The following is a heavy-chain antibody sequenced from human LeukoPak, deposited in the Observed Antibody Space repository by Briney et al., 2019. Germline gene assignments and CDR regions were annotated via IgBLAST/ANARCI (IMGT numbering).Heavy chain of an antibody. CDR1: GFTFSSYG. CDR3: AKDLSADGAAAAGHFDY. D-gene: IGHD6-13*01. CDR2: ISYDGSNK. V-gene: IGHV3-30*18. Sequence: PGGSQRLSCAASGFTFSSYGMHWVRQAPGKGLEWVAVISYDGSNKYYADSVKGRFTISRDNSKNTLYLQMNSLRAEDTAVYYCAKDLSADGAAAAGHFDYWGQGTLVTVSS. J-gene: IGHJ4*02.